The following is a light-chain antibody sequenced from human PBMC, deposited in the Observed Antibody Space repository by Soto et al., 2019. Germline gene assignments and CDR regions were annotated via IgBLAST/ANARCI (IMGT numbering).Light chain of an antibody. J-gene: IGKJ1*01. CDR3: QQYDGSPRT. Sequence: EIVLTQSPGTLSVSPGERATLSCRASQSVSSNLAWYQQKPGQAPRLLIYGASSRATGIPDRFTGSGSGTDFTLTISRLEPEDFAVYYCQQYDGSPRTFGQGTKVDIK. CDR1: QSVSSN. CDR2: GAS. V-gene: IGKV3-20*01.